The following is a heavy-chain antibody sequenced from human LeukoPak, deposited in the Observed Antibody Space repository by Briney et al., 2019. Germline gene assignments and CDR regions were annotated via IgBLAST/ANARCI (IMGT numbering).Heavy chain of an antibody. J-gene: IGHJ4*02. V-gene: IGHV4-59*01. D-gene: IGHD6-13*01. CDR3: ARGPRYSFY. CDR1: GGSISSYY. CDR2: IYYSGST. Sequence: SETLSLTCTVSGGSISSYYWSWIRQPPGKGLEWIGYIYYSGSTNYNPSLKSRVTISVDTSKNQFSLKLSSVTAADTAVYYCARGPRYSFYWGQGTLVSVSS.